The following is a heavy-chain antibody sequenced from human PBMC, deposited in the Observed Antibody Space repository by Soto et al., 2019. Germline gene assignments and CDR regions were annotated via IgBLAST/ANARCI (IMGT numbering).Heavy chain of an antibody. CDR2: IYWDDAK. CDR3: AHLRGSTWDPFDS. V-gene: IGHV2-5*02. J-gene: IGHJ4*02. Sequence: QITLKESGPTLVKPTQTLTLTCTFSGFSLRTTGVGVGWVRQPPGKALEWLALIYWDDAKRYSPSLESRLTITKDTSKNQVVLTVTNVDPLDTATYFCAHLRGSTWDPFDSWDQGTLVTVSS. CDR1: GFSLRTTGVG. D-gene: IGHD6-13*01.